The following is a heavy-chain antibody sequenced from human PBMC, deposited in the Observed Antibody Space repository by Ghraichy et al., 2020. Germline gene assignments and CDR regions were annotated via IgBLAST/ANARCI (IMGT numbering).Heavy chain of an antibody. CDR1: GFTFSTYA. D-gene: IGHD3-10*01. CDR3: AKRSLYGSGRSFDY. V-gene: IGHV3-23*01. CDR2: ISGSGGSA. J-gene: IGHJ4*02. Sequence: SCAASGFTFSTYAMSWVRQAPGKGLEWVSGISGSGGSAYHADSVKGRFTMSRDNSKNTLYLQMNSLRAEDTAVYYCAKRSLYGSGRSFDYWGQGTLVTVSS.